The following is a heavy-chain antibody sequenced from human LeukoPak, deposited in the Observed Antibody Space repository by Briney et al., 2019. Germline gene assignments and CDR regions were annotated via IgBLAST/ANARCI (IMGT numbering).Heavy chain of an antibody. CDR1: GFTFSSYA. Sequence: PGGSLRLSCAASGFTFSSYAMHWVRQAPGKGLEWVAVISYDGSNKYYADSVKGRFTISRDNSKNTLYLQMNSLRAEDTAVYYCARDFYGSGYYFDYWGQGTLVTVSS. D-gene: IGHD3-10*01. CDR2: ISYDGSNK. V-gene: IGHV3-30-3*01. CDR3: ARDFYGSGYYFDY. J-gene: IGHJ4*02.